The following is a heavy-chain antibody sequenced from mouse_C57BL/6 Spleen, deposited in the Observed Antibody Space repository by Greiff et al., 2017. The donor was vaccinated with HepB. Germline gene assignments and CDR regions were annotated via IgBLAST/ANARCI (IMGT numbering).Heavy chain of an antibody. CDR1: GYTFTDYY. Sequence: EVQLQQSGPELVKPGASVKISCKASGYTFTDYYMNWVKQSHGKSLEWIGDINPNNGGTSYNQKFKGKATLTVDKSSSTAYMELRSLTSEVSAVYYCANPHYYGSSPSYWYFDVWGTGTTVTVSS. CDR2: INPNNGGT. V-gene: IGHV1-26*01. D-gene: IGHD1-1*01. J-gene: IGHJ1*03. CDR3: ANPHYYGSSPSYWYFDV.